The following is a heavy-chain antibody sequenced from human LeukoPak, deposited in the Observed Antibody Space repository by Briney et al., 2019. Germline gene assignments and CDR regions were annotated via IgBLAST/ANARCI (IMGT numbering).Heavy chain of an antibody. CDR3: ARAHNWKYGTFDH. J-gene: IGHJ4*02. D-gene: IGHD1-7*01. Sequence: SETLSLTCAVYGGSFSGYYWSWIRQPPGKGLEWIGEINHSGSTNYNPSLKSRVTISVDTSKNQFSLKLSSVTAEDTAVYYCARAHNWKYGTFDHWGQGTLVTVSS. CDR2: INHSGST. V-gene: IGHV4-34*01. CDR1: GGSFSGYY.